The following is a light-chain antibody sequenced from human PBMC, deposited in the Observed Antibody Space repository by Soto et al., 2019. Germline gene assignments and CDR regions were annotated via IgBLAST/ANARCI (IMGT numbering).Light chain of an antibody. CDR1: NIGSKS. J-gene: IGLJ1*01. CDR3: HVWDSSSEHV. V-gene: IGLV3-21*02. Sequence: ARTQPPSWSVSPGQTARIAFGGNNIGSKSVHWYQQKPGQAPVLVVDDDSDRPSGIPERFSGSNSGNTATLTISRVEAGDEADYFCHVWDSSSEHVFGTGTKVTVL. CDR2: DDS.